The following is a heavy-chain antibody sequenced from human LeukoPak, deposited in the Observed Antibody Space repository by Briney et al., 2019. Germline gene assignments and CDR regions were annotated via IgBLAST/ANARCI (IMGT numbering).Heavy chain of an antibody. J-gene: IGHJ6*03. D-gene: IGHD3-9*01. Sequence: GASVKVSCKASGYTFTGYYMHWVRQAPGQGLEWMGWINPNSGGTNYAQKFQGRVTMTRDTSTSTAYMELSRLRSDDTAVYYCARAADWNYLYMDVWGKGTTVTVSS. CDR2: INPNSGGT. CDR3: ARAADWNYLYMDV. V-gene: IGHV1-2*02. CDR1: GYTFTGYY.